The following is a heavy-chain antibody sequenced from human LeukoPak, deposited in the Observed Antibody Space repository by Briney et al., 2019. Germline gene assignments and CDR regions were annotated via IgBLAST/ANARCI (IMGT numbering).Heavy chain of an antibody. V-gene: IGHV4-59*01. CDR2: IYYSGST. D-gene: IGHD3-3*01. Sequence: SETLSLTCTVSGGSISSYYWSWIRQPPGKGLEWIGYIYYSGSTNYYPSLKSRVTISVDTSKNQFSLKLTSVTAADTAVYYCARGVPEYYDFWSGYSYYFDYWGQGTLVTVSS. CDR3: ARGVPEYYDFWSGYSYYFDY. J-gene: IGHJ4*02. CDR1: GGSISSYY.